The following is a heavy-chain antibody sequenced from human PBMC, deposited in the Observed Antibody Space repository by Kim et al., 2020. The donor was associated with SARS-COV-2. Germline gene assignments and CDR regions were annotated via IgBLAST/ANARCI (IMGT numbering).Heavy chain of an antibody. J-gene: IGHJ3*02. CDR2: K. CDR3: VRDRMGGAFDI. V-gene: IGHV3-48*02. Sequence: KDYADPGKGRFTTSRDNAKNSLQLQMNSLKDEDTAVYHCVRDRMGGAFDIWGQGTLVTVSS. D-gene: IGHD3-16*01.